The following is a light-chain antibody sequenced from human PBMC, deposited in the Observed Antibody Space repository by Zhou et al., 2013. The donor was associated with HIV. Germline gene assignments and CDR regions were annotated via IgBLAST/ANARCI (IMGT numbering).Light chain of an antibody. V-gene: IGKV3-20*01. J-gene: IGKJ1*01. CDR2: DAS. Sequence: EIVMTQSPATLPVSPGERATLSCRASQSVSSNLAWYQQKPGQAPRLLIYDASSRATGIPDRFSGSGSGTDFTLTISRLEPEDFAVYYCQQYDSSIPTFGQGTKVEIK. CDR1: QSVSSN. CDR3: QQYDSSIPT.